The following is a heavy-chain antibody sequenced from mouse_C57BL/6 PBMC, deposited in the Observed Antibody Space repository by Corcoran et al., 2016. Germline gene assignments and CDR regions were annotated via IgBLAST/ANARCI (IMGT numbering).Heavy chain of an antibody. CDR1: GYTFTTYG. D-gene: IGHD2-3*01. CDR3: AREKSIVRDWYFDV. Sequence: QIQLVQSGPELKKPGETVKISCKASGYTFTTYGMSWVKQAPGKGLKWMGWINTYSGVPTYADDFKGRFAFSLETSASTAYLQINNLKNEDTATYFCAREKSIVRDWYFDVWGTGTTVTVSS. V-gene: IGHV9-3*01. CDR2: INTYSGVP. J-gene: IGHJ1*03.